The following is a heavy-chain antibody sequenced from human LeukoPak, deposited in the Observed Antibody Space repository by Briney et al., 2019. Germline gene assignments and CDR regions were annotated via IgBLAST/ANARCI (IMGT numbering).Heavy chain of an antibody. Sequence: SQTLSLTCTVSGGSISISSYYWGWISQPPGKGLEWIGSIYYSGSTYYKPSLKSRVTISVDTSKNQFSLKLSSVTAADTAVYYCARHGTSRIAAAGTFGYWGQGTLVTVSS. J-gene: IGHJ4*02. CDR2: IYYSGST. D-gene: IGHD6-13*01. CDR3: ARHGTSRIAAAGTFGY. CDR1: GGSISISSYY. V-gene: IGHV4-39*01.